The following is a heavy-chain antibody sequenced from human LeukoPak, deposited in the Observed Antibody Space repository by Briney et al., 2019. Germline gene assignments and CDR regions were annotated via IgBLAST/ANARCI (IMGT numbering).Heavy chain of an antibody. CDR1: GGSIRTYS. D-gene: IGHD3-22*01. CDR3: ARRDSSGYSLYAFDI. Sequence: SETLSLTCTVSGGSIRTYSWSWIRQPPGKGLEWVGHFYYSANTDYNPSLKSRVTFSVDTSKNQFSLRLSSVTAADTAVYYCARRDSSGYSLYAFDIRGQGTMVTVSS. V-gene: IGHV4-59*08. J-gene: IGHJ3*02. CDR2: FYYSANT.